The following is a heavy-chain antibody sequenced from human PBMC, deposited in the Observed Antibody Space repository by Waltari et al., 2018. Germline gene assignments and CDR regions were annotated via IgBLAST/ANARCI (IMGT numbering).Heavy chain of an antibody. Sequence: QVQLQESGPGLVKPSETLSLTCAVSGYSISSGYYWGWIRQPPGKGLEWIGSIYHSGSTYYNPSLKSRVTISVDTSKNQFSLKLSSVTAADTAVYYCATGLRMVGDWGQGTLVTVSS. D-gene: IGHD1-26*01. CDR2: IYHSGST. V-gene: IGHV4-38-2*01. CDR3: ATGLRMVGD. CDR1: GYSISSGYY. J-gene: IGHJ4*02.